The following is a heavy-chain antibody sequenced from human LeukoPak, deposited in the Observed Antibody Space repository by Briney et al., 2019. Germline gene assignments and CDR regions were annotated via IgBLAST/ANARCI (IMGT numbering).Heavy chain of an antibody. V-gene: IGHV4-59*12. D-gene: IGHD3-10*01. CDR3: ARDYYGSGSYRGYFDY. J-gene: IGHJ4*02. CDR1: GGSISTYY. CDR2: IYYSGST. Sequence: SETLSLTCTVSGGSISTYYWNWIRQPPGKGLEWIGYIYYSGSTNYNPSLKSRVTISVDTSKNQFSLKLSSVTAADTAVYYCARDYYGSGSYRGYFDYWGQGTLVTVSS.